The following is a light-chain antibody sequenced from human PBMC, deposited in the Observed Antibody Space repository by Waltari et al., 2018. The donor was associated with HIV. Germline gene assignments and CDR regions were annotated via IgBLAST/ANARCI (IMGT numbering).Light chain of an antibody. CDR1: RSNIGSNT. V-gene: IGLV1-44*01. J-gene: IGLJ1*01. CDR3: AAWDDSLNVYL. Sequence: QSELTQPASVSGTPGQTVTFSCSGGRSNIGSNTVNWYRQFPGAATKLLIYSNKRRPSGVPDRFAGSKFGTSASLAISGLQSGDEADYYCAAWDDSLNVYLFGPGTKATVL. CDR2: SNK.